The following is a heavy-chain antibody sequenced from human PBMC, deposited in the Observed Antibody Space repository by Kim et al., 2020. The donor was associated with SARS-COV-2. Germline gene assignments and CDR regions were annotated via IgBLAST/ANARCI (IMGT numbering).Heavy chain of an antibody. V-gene: IGHV3-49*04. J-gene: IGHJ4*02. CDR2: IRSKAYGGTT. Sequence: GGSLRLSCTASGFTFGDYAMSWVRQAPGKGLEWVGFIRSKAYGGTTEYAASVKGRFTISRDDSKSIAYLQMNSLKTEDTAGYYCTTGEDWGQGTLVTVSS. CDR1: GFTFGDYA. CDR3: TTGED. D-gene: IGHD3-16*01.